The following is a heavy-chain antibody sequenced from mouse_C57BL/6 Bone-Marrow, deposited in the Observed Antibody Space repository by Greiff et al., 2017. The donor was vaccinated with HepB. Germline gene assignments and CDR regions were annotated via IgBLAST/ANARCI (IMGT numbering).Heavy chain of an antibody. CDR2: INSGGSYT. V-gene: IGHV5-9-3*01. J-gene: IGHJ2*01. CDR1: GFTFSSYA. Sequence: DVHLVESGGGLVKPGGSLKLSCAASGFTFSSYAMSWVRQTPEKRLEWVATINSGGSYTYYPDSVKGRFTISRDNAKNTLYLQMSRLRSEDTAMYYCARAARALFDYWGQGTTLTVSS. D-gene: IGHD3-1*01. CDR3: ARAARALFDY.